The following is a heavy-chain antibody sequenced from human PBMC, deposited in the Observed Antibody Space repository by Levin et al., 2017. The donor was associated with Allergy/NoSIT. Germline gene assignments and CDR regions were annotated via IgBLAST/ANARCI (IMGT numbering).Heavy chain of an antibody. CDR3: AKAGVGYSSGWAPFDY. CDR2: ISGSGAIT. D-gene: IGHD6-19*01. J-gene: IGHJ4*02. Sequence: GESLKISCAASGFTFSSYAMSWVRQAPGKGLEWVSAISGSGAITYYADSVKGRFAISRDNSKNTLYVQMNSLRAEDTAVYYCAKAGVGYSSGWAPFDYWGQGTLVTVSS. V-gene: IGHV3-23*01. CDR1: GFTFSSYA.